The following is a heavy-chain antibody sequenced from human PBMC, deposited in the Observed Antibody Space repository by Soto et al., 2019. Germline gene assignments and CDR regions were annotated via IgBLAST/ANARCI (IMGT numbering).Heavy chain of an antibody. Sequence: EVQLVESGGGLVQPGGSLRLSCAASGFTFSSYAMHWVRQALGKGLEYVSAISGNGGRTSYANSVEGRFTISRDNSKNTVYLQMGSLRDEDMAVYYCARDGLAAGTHNVRWYFDYWGQGILVTVSS. J-gene: IGHJ4*02. CDR2: ISGNGGRT. V-gene: IGHV3-64*01. CDR3: ARDGLAAGTHNVRWYFDY. CDR1: GFTFSSYA. D-gene: IGHD3-10*02.